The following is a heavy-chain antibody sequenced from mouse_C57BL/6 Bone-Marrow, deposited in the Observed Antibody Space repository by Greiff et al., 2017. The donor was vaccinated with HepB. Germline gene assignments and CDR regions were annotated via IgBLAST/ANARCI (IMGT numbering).Heavy chain of an antibody. CDR2: ISSGSSTL. Sequence: EVHLVESGGGLVKPGGSLKLSCAASGFTFSDYGMHWVRQAPEKGLEWVAYISSGSSTLYYAATVKGRFTISRDNAKNTLFLQMTSLRSEDTAMNYCARPLLHWYFDVWGTGTTVTVSS. CDR3: ARPLLHWYFDV. D-gene: IGHD1-1*01. CDR1: GFTFSDYG. V-gene: IGHV5-17*01. J-gene: IGHJ1*03.